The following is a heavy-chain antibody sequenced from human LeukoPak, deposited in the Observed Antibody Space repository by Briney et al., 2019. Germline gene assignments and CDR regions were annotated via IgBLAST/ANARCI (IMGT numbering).Heavy chain of an antibody. CDR1: GGTFSSHA. V-gene: IGHV1-69*04. CDR2: IIPILGIA. CDR3: ARDQSSSSWYFPAYYGMDV. J-gene: IGHJ6*02. D-gene: IGHD6-13*01. Sequence: ASVKVSCKASGGTFSSHAISWVRQAPGQGLEWMGRIIPILGIANYAQKFQGRVTITADKSTSTAYMELSSLRSEDTAVYYCARDQSSSSWYFPAYYGMDVWGQGTTVTVSS.